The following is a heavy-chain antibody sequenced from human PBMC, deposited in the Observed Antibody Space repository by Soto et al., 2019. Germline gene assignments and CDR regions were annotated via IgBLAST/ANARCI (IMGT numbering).Heavy chain of an antibody. D-gene: IGHD5-12*01. V-gene: IGHV1-3*01. CDR2: INAGNGNT. CDR1: GYTFTSYA. Sequence: ASVKVSCKASGYTFTSYAMHWVRQAPGQRLEWMGWINAGNGNTKYSQKFQGRVTITRDTSASTAYMELSSLRSEDTAVYYCAGSPGVATILHFYYYGMDVWGPGTTATVS. CDR3: AGSPGVATILHFYYYGMDV. J-gene: IGHJ6*02.